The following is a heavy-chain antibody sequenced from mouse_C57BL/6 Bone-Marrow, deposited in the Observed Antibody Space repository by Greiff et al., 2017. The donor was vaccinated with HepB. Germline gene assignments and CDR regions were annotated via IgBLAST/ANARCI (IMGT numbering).Heavy chain of an antibody. Sequence: QVQLQQPGAELVRPGTSVKLSCKASGYTFTSYWMHWVKQRPGQGLEWIGVIAPSDSYTNYNQKFKGKATLTVDTSSSTAYMQLSILPSDDPAVYYCARGPRFMTTVAYAMDYWGQGTSVTVSS. CDR2: IAPSDSYT. CDR1: GYTFTSYW. CDR3: ARGPRFMTTVAYAMDY. D-gene: IGHD1-1*01. J-gene: IGHJ4*01. V-gene: IGHV1-59*01.